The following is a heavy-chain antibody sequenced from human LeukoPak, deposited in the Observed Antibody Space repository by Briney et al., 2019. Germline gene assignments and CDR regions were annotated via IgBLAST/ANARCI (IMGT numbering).Heavy chain of an antibody. CDR3: AKLGAVAGTRRWFDP. V-gene: IGHV3-30*18. J-gene: IGHJ5*02. CDR2: ISYDGSNK. Sequence: GGSLRLSCAASGFTFSSYGMHWVRQAPGKGLEWVAVISYDGSNKYYADSVKGRFTISRDNSKNTLYLQMNSLRAEDTAVYYCAKLGAVAGTRRWFDPWGQGTLVTVSS. D-gene: IGHD6-19*01. CDR1: GFTFSSYG.